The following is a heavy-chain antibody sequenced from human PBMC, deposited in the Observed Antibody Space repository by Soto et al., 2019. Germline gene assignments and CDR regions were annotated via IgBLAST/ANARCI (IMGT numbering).Heavy chain of an antibody. CDR1: GGSITTYY. V-gene: IGHV4-59*01. CDR2: IHYSGST. Sequence: QLQLRESGPGLVKPSETLSLTCTVSGGSITTYYWSWVRQPPGKGLEWIGYIHYSGSTYYNPSLESRVTTTMDTSRNQLLLYRNSVTAADTAVYYCAGEYAGSGKNNWFDPWGQGTLVTVSS. CDR3: AGEYAGSGKNNWFDP. J-gene: IGHJ5*02. D-gene: IGHD3-10*01.